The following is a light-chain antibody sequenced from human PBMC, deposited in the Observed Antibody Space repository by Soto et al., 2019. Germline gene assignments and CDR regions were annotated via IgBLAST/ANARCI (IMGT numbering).Light chain of an antibody. Sequence: EIVMTQSPATLSVSPGERATLSCRGGQSVRSNLAWYQQKPGQSLRLLIYGASTRATGIPARFSGSGSGTQFTLTISSLQSEDFAVYYCQQYNNWPPAWTFGQGTKVDI. CDR1: QSVRSN. CDR2: GAS. V-gene: IGKV3-15*01. CDR3: QQYNNWPPAWT. J-gene: IGKJ1*01.